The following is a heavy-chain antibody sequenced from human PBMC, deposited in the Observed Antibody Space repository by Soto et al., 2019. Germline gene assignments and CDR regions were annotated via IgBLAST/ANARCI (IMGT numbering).Heavy chain of an antibody. V-gene: IGHV4-59*01. J-gene: IGHJ4*02. CDR2: IHNGRIT. CDR3: ARTLSGGFDY. CDR1: GDSLTRNY. Sequence: QVQLQESGPGLVKPSETLSLTCTVSGDSLTRNYWSWIRQPPGKGLEWLAYIHNGRITNYNPSLMSRVSISLDTSKSQFSLNLNSVTAADTAVYYCARTLSGGFDYWGKGTLVTVSS.